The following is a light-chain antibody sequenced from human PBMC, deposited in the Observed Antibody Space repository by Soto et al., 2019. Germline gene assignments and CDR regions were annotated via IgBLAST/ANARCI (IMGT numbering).Light chain of an antibody. V-gene: IGKV3D-15*01. CDR2: GAS. CDR3: QQYNNWPAIT. J-gene: IGKJ5*01. CDR1: QSLRSN. Sequence: EIVMPQSPATLSVSPGESATLSCRASQSLRSNLAWYQQNPGQAPRLLIYGASTRATGIPARFSGSGSGTEFTLTISSLQSEDFAVYYCQQYNNWPAITVGQGTRLEIK.